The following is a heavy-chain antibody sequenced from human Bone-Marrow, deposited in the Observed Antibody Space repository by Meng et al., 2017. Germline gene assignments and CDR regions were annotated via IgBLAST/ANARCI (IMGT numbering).Heavy chain of an antibody. CDR1: GFSLTTSGVG. J-gene: IGHJ4*02. V-gene: IGHV2-5*02. CDR2: VYWDDDK. D-gene: IGHD2-21*01. CDR3: ALTLIAAVGLEY. Sequence: QITLTESGPTLVNLTQTITLTCTFSGFSLTTSGVGVGWIRQPPGKALEWLALVYWDDDKRYSPSLKRRLTITKDTSRNQVVLTMTNMYPVDTGTYYCALTLIAAVGLEYWGQGTLVTVSS.